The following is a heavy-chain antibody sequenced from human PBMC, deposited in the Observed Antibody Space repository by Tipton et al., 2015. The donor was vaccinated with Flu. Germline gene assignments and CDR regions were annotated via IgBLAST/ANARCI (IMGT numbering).Heavy chain of an antibody. CDR3: AKDQKPFVGPDALDV. J-gene: IGHJ3*01. V-gene: IGHV3-30*02. Sequence: QLVQSGGGVVQPGWSLRLSCAASGFTFSSYGMHWVRQAPGKGLEWVAFVRHDETTKYYADSGKVRFTISRDNSKNTMYLQMNSLRPDDAAVYYCAKDQKPFVGPDALDVWGQGTVVSVSS. CDR1: GFTFSSYG. CDR2: VRHDETTK. D-gene: IGHD1-26*01.